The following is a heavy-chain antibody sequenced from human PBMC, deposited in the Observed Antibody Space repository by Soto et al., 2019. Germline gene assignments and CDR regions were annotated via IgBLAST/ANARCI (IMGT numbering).Heavy chain of an antibody. Sequence: QVQLVQSGGEVKKPGASVQVSCRGSGYTFTNYGIGWVRQAPGQGFEWMGWTSAYNDNTNYAQKLQGRVTMTTDTSTGTGYLELRSLRSDDTAVYYCARDGSYDSSGHWVGDSAFDMLGQGKMVTVSS. CDR1: GYTFTNYG. D-gene: IGHD3-22*01. J-gene: IGHJ3*02. CDR3: ARDGSYDSSGHWVGDSAFDM. CDR2: TSAYNDNT. V-gene: IGHV1-18*01.